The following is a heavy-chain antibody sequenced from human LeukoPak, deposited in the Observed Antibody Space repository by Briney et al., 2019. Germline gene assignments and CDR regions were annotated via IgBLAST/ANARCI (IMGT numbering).Heavy chain of an antibody. J-gene: IGHJ4*02. CDR2: IWFDGSNK. CDR3: ARDRIAAAGGIDY. V-gene: IGHV3-33*01. CDR1: GFTFSSYG. Sequence: GRSLRLSCAASGFTFSSYGVHWVRQAPGKGLEWVAVIWFDGSNKYYADSVKGRFTISRDNSKNTLYLQMNSLRAEDTAVYYCARDRIAAAGGIDYWGQGTLVTVSS. D-gene: IGHD6-13*01.